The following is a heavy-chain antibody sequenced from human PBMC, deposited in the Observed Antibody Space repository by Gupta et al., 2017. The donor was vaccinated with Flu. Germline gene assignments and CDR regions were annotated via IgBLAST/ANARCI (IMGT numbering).Heavy chain of an antibody. CDR3: ASTTRKSIAAAGTGRDYYYGMDV. J-gene: IGHJ6*02. Sequence: QVQLQESGPGLVKPSQTLSLTCTVSGGSISSGGYYWSWIRQHPGKGLEWIGYIYYSGSTYYNPSLKSRVTISVDTSKNQFSLKLSSVTAADTAVYYCASTTRKSIAAAGTGRDYYYGMDVWGQGTTVTVSS. CDR2: IYYSGST. V-gene: IGHV4-31*03. CDR1: GGSISSGGYY. D-gene: IGHD6-13*01.